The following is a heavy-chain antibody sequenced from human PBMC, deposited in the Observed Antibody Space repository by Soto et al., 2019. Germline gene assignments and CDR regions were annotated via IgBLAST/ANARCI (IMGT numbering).Heavy chain of an antibody. Sequence: PGGSLRLSCAASGFTFSSYGMNWVRQAPGKGLEWVSYISSSSSTIYYADSVKGRFTISRDNAKNSLYLQMNSLRAEDTAVYYCARDGGYCSGGSCYSRYYYYMDVWGKGTTVTVSS. D-gene: IGHD2-15*01. CDR3: ARDGGYCSGGSCYSRYYYYMDV. CDR2: ISSSSSTI. CDR1: GFTFSSYG. J-gene: IGHJ6*03. V-gene: IGHV3-48*01.